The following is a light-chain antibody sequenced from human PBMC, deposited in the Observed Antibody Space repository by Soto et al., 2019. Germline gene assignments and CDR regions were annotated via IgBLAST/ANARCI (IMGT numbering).Light chain of an antibody. CDR3: QQINSNWYT. V-gene: IGKV1-9*01. CDR2: GAS. J-gene: IGKJ2*01. CDR1: QGISSY. Sequence: DIQLTQSPSSLSASVGDRVTITCRASQGISSYLAWYQQKPGKAPKLLIYGASTLGSGVPSRFSGGGSGTESPLTSSSLQYEDIGTYYCQQINSNWYTFGQGTKLEI.